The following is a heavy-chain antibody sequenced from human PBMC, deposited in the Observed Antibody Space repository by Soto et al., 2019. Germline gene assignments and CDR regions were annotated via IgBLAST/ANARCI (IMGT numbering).Heavy chain of an antibody. CDR1: GFNFDDHA. V-gene: IGHV3-9*01. J-gene: IGHJ5*02. D-gene: IGHD1-26*01. Sequence: QLVESGGGLAQPGWSRRLSCAASGFNFDDHAMHWVRQTPGKGLEWVSGISWNSVTINYADSIKGRFTISRDNAKRTLYLQMNNLRPADTAMYFCVRYSGSQPRAGWFDPWGQGTLVTVS. CDR3: VRYSGSQPRAGWFDP. CDR2: ISWNSVTI.